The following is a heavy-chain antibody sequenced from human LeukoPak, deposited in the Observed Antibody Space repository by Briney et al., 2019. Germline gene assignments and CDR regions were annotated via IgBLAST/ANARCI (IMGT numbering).Heavy chain of an antibody. CDR2: IYTSGST. CDR1: GGSISSGSYY. D-gene: IGHD3-10*01. V-gene: IGHV4-61*02. J-gene: IGHJ4*02. Sequence: SETLSLTCTVSGGSISSGSYYWSWIRQPAGKGLEWIGRIYTSGSTNYNPSLKSRVTISVDTSKNQFSLKLSSVTAADTAVYYCARDRAMVRGTGFDCGGKGTLVTVSS. CDR3: ARDRAMVRGTGFDC.